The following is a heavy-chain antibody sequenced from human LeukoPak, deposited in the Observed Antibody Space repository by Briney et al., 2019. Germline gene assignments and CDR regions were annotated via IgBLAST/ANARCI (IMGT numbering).Heavy chain of an antibody. CDR1: GFNFSSYE. V-gene: IGHV3-21*01. Sequence: GGSLRLSCAASGFNFSSYEMNWVRQAPGKGLEWVSSISSSSSYIYYADSVKGRFTISRDNAKNSLYLQMNSLRAEDTAVYYCARERSLGYFDYWGQGTLVTVSS. D-gene: IGHD7-27*01. CDR2: ISSSSSYI. J-gene: IGHJ4*02. CDR3: ARERSLGYFDY.